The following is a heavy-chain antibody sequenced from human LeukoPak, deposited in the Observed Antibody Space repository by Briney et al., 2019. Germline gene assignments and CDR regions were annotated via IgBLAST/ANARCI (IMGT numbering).Heavy chain of an antibody. CDR3: AKQYSGGWYYFDY. CDR2: INSDGGGA. Sequence: GGSLRLSCAASGITFGNNWMHWVRQGPGKGLVWISRINSDGGGAIYADSVKGRFTVSRDNAKNTLYLQMNSLRAEDTAVYYCAKQYSGGWYYFDYWGQGTLVTVSS. J-gene: IGHJ4*02. V-gene: IGHV3-74*01. CDR1: GITFGNNW. D-gene: IGHD6-19*01.